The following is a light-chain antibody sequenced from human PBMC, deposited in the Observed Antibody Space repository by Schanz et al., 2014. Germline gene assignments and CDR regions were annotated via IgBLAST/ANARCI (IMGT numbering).Light chain of an antibody. J-gene: IGLJ3*02. CDR1: SSDVGDYDY. CDR3: CSYAGSYSWV. V-gene: IGLV2-8*01. CDR2: EVY. Sequence: QSALTQPPSASGSPGQSVTISCTGTSSDVGDYDYVSWYQQRPGKAPKLMIYEVYKRPSGVPDRFFGSRSGNTASLTVSGLQADDEADYYCCSYAGSYSWVFGGGTKLTVL.